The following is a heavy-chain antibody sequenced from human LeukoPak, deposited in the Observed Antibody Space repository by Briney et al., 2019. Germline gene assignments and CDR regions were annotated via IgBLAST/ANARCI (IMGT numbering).Heavy chain of an antibody. V-gene: IGHV4-38-2*02. J-gene: IGHJ4*02. CDR1: GYSISSGYY. Sequence: SETLSLTCTVSGYSISSGYYWGWIRQPPGKGLEWIGSIYHSGSTYYNPSLKSRVTISVDTSKNQFSLKLSSVTAADTAVYYCAAQRAGFSYGYNLDYWGQGTLVTVSS. CDR3: AAQRAGFSYGYNLDY. CDR2: IYHSGST. D-gene: IGHD5-18*01.